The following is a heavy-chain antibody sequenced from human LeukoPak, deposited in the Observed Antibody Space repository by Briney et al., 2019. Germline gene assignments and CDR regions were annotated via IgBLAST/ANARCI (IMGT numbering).Heavy chain of an antibody. J-gene: IGHJ4*02. CDR3: AVGEYDSSGYYTY. CDR2: IYYSGST. CDR1: GGSVSSGSYY. V-gene: IGHV4-61*01. Sequence: SETLSLTCTVSGGSVSSGSYYWSWIRQPPGKGLEWIGYIYYSGSTNYNPSLKSRVTISVDTSKNQFSLKLSSVTAAVTAVYYCAVGEYDSSGYYTYWGQGTLVTVSS. D-gene: IGHD3-22*01.